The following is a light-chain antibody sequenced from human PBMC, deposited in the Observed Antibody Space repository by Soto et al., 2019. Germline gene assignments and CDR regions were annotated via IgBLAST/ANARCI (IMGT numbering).Light chain of an antibody. CDR3: GTWDSSLSAGV. Sequence: QSVLTQPPSVSAAPGQKVTISCSGSSSNTGNNYVSWYQQLPGTAPKLLIFENNKRPSGIPDRFSGSKSGTSATLGITGLQTGDEADYYCGTWDSSLSAGVFGGGTKLTVL. CDR1: SSNTGNNY. CDR2: ENN. J-gene: IGLJ2*01. V-gene: IGLV1-51*02.